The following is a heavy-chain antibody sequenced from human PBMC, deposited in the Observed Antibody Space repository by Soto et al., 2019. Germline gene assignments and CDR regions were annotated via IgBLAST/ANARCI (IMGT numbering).Heavy chain of an antibody. D-gene: IGHD6-19*01. Sequence: DTLSLACPACDESISSYYWIGIRQPPGKGLEWIGYIYYSGSTNYNPSLKSRVTISVDTSKNQFSLKLSSVTAADTAVYYCARDGYSSGWWDYWGQGTLVTVSS. CDR3: ARDGYSSGWWDY. CDR2: IYYSGST. J-gene: IGHJ4*02. V-gene: IGHV4-59*01. CDR1: DESISSYY.